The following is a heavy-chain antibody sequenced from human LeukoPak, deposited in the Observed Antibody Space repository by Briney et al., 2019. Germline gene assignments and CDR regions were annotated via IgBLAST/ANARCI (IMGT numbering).Heavy chain of an antibody. Sequence: SETLSLTCTVSGGSISSSSYYWGWIRQPPGTGLEWIGSIYYSGSTYYNPSLKSRVTISVDTSKSQFSLKLSSVTAADTAVYYCQLRWLDAFDIWGQGTMVTVSS. V-gene: IGHV4-39*01. CDR1: GGSISSSSYY. CDR3: QLRWLDAFDI. CDR2: IYYSGST. D-gene: IGHD4-17*01. J-gene: IGHJ3*02.